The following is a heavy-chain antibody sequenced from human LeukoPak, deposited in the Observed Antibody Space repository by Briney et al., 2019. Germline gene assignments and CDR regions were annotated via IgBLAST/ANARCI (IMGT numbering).Heavy chain of an antibody. J-gene: IGHJ4*02. CDR1: GFTFSGYS. D-gene: IGHD3-22*01. Sequence: PGGSLRLSCAASGFTFSGYSMNWVRQAPGKGLEWVSSISSSSSYIYYADSVKGRFTISRDNAKNSLYLQMNSLRAEDTAVYYCARGPGDYYDSSGYQGDYWGQGTLVTVSS. V-gene: IGHV3-21*01. CDR3: ARGPGDYYDSSGYQGDY. CDR2: ISSSSSYI.